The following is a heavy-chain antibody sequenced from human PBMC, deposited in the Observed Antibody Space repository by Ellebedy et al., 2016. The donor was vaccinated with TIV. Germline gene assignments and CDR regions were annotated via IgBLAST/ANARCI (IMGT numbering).Heavy chain of an antibody. Sequence: GESLKISCATSGLTVSDNYMSWVRQAPGKGLEWVSVLSIGGVSYYADSVRGRFTISRDKSKNTLYLQMNNLRAEDTAVYYCARETFNDVDLKLWGIFDIWGHGTLVTVSS. CDR1: GLTVSDNY. CDR3: ARETFNDVDLKLWGIFDI. D-gene: IGHD3-10*01. CDR2: LSIGGVS. J-gene: IGHJ3*02. V-gene: IGHV3-66*01.